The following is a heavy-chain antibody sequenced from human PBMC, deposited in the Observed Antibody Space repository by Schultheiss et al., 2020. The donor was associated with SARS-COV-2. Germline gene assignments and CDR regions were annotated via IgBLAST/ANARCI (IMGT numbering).Heavy chain of an antibody. V-gene: IGHV3-23*01. CDR1: GFTFGDYA. D-gene: IGHD3-3*01. CDR2: ISGSGGST. J-gene: IGHJ6*02. CDR3: AKEGITIFGVVITYYYYGMDV. Sequence: GESLKISCAASGFTFGDYAMSWFRQAPGKGLEWVSAISGSGGSTYYADSVKGRFTISRDNSKNTLYLQMNGLRAEDTAVYYCAKEGITIFGVVITYYYYGMDVWGQGTTVTVSS.